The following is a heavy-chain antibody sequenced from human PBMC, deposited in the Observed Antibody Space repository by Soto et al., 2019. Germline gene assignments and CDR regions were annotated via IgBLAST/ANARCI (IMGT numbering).Heavy chain of an antibody. CDR2: ISGSGGST. D-gene: IGHD3-3*01. V-gene: IGHV3-23*01. Sequence: GGSLRLSCAASVFTFSSYAMSWVRQAPGKGLEWVSAISGSGGSTYYADPVKGRFTISRDNSKNTLYLQMNSLRAEDTAVYYCAKESTHFNFWSCYYQRKYYFYYWGQGTLVTVSS. CDR1: VFTFSSYA. J-gene: IGHJ4*02. CDR3: AKESTHFNFWSCYYQRKYYFYY.